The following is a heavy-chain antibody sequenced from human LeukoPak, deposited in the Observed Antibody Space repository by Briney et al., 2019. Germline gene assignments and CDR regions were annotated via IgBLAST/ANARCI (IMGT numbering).Heavy chain of an antibody. CDR2: IYYSGST. D-gene: IGHD3-16*01. Sequence: SETLSLTCTVSGGSISSYYWSWIQQPPGKGLEWIGYIYYSGSTNYNPSLKSRVTISVDTSKNQFSLKLSSVTAADTAVYYCARDRVGSTWFDPWGQGTLVTVSS. CDR3: ARDRVGSTWFDP. V-gene: IGHV4-59*01. CDR1: GGSISSYY. J-gene: IGHJ5*02.